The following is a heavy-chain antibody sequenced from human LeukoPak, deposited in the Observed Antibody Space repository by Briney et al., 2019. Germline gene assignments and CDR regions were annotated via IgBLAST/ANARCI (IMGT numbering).Heavy chain of an antibody. CDR1: GFTFSSYS. V-gene: IGHV3-48*01. Sequence: QAGGSLRLSCAASGFTFSSYSMNWVRQAPGKGLEWVSYISSSSTIYYADSVKGRFTISRDNAKNSLYLQMNSLRAEDTAVYYCARDGKEYQLAATYYYYYYMDVWGKGTTVTVSS. J-gene: IGHJ6*03. CDR3: ARDGKEYQLAATYYYYYYMDV. CDR2: ISSSSTI. D-gene: IGHD2-2*01.